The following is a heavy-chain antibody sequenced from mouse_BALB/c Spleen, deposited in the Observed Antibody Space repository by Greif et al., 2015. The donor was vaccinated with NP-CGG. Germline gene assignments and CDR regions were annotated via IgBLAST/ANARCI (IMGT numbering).Heavy chain of an antibody. CDR1: GFTFSSYG. CDR2: INSNGGST. Sequence: EVHLVESGGGLVQPGGSLKLSCAASGFTFSSYGMSWVRQTPDKRLELVATINSNGGSTYYPDSVKGRFTISRDNAKNTLYLQMSSLKSEDTAMYYCARDGGLRRGFAYWGQGTLVTVSA. J-gene: IGHJ3*01. D-gene: IGHD2-4*01. CDR3: ARDGGLRRGFAY. V-gene: IGHV5-6-3*01.